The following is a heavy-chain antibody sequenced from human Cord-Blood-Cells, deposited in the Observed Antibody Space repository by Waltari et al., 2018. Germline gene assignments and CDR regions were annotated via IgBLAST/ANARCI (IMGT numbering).Heavy chain of an antibody. V-gene: IGHV3-23*01. CDR1: GFTFSSYS. Sequence: EVQLLESGGGLVQPGGSLRPSCAASGFTFSSYSTSWVRQAPGKGWEWFSAIRDSGGSTYYADSVKGRFTISRDNSKNTLYLQMNSLRAEDTAVYYCAKQSITMIVVVITRGYFDYWGQGTLVTVSS. J-gene: IGHJ4*02. CDR3: AKQSITMIVVVITRGYFDY. CDR2: IRDSGGST. D-gene: IGHD3-22*01.